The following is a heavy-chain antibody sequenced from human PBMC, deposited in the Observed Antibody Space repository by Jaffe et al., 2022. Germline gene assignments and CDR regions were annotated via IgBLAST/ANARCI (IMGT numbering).Heavy chain of an antibody. Sequence: EVQLVESGGGLVQPGGSLRLSCAASGFTFSSYEMNWVRQAPGKGLEWVSYISSSGSTIYYADSVKGRFTISRDNAKNSLYLQMNSLRAEDTAVYYCARGGGLYCSSTSCPVFGDYWGQGTLVTVSS. CDR3: ARGGGLYCSSTSCPVFGDY. CDR1: GFTFSSYE. CDR2: ISSSGSTI. D-gene: IGHD2-2*01. J-gene: IGHJ4*02. V-gene: IGHV3-48*03.